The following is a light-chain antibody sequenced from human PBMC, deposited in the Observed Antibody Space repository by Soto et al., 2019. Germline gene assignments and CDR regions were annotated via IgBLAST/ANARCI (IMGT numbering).Light chain of an antibody. CDR1: QSVSSN. V-gene: IGKV3-15*01. CDR3: QQYNNWPPAT. CDR2: GAS. Sequence: EIVMTQSPATLSVSPGERATLSCRASQSVSSNLAWYQQKPGQAPRLLLYGASTRAPGIPARCSGGASGREFILTISRLQSEDFAVYYCQQYNNWPPATFGQGTKVEIK. J-gene: IGKJ1*01.